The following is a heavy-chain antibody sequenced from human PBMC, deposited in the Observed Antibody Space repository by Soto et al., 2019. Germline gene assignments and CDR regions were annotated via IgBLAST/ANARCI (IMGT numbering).Heavy chain of an antibody. CDR3: ARRIAVTGQALVPIDC. J-gene: IGHJ4*02. V-gene: IGHV3-23*01. D-gene: IGHD6-19*01. CDR2: ISGGGGST. CDR1: GFTFSGYA. Sequence: EVQLLEPGGGVVQPGGSLRLSCAASGFTFSGYAMSWVRQAPGKGLEWVSTISGGGGSTYYADSVKGRFTISRDNSKNTLYLQMNSLRAEDTAVYYCARRIAVTGQALVPIDCWGQGTLVTVSS.